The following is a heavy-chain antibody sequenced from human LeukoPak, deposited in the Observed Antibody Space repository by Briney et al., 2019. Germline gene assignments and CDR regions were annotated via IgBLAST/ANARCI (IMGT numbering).Heavy chain of an antibody. CDR3: ARGRLLPGDY. J-gene: IGHJ4*02. CDR1: GFTFNVYG. D-gene: IGHD2-15*01. V-gene: IGHV3-33*03. Sequence: GGSLRLSCEASGFTFNVYGMHWVRQAPGKGLEWVAVIWNDGSNKYYGDSVKGRLTISRDNSKSTLYLQMNSLRAEDTAVYYCARGRLLPGDYWGQGTLVTVSS. CDR2: IWNDGSNK.